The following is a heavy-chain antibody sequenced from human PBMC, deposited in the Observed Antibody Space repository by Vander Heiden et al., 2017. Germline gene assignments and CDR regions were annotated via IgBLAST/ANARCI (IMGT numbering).Heavy chain of an antibody. CDR2: ITYAGSNK. V-gene: IGHV3-30*01. CDR1: GSTFSSSA. CDR3: ARDEDYAYYFDY. J-gene: IGHJ4*02. D-gene: IGHD2-2*01. Sequence: QVRLVESGGGVVRPGRSLRLSGPASGSTFSSSAMHWVRQAPGKGREWVAVITYAGSNKYYADSVTGRFTISRDNSKNTLYLQMNSLRVEDTAVYYCARDEDYAYYFDYWGQGTLVTVSS.